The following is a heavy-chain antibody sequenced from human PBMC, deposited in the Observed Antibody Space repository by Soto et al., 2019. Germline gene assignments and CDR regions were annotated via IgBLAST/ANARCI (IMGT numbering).Heavy chain of an antibody. D-gene: IGHD3-22*01. CDR1: GFTFSSYG. CDR2: ISYDGSNK. J-gene: IGHJ5*02. CDR3: ASDGDYYDSSGYP. Sequence: GGSLRLSCAASGFTFSSYGMHWVRQAPGKGLEWVAVISYDGSNKYYADSVKGRFTISRDNSKNTLYLQMNSLRAEDTAVYYCASDGDYYDSSGYPWGQGTLVTVS. V-gene: IGHV3-30*03.